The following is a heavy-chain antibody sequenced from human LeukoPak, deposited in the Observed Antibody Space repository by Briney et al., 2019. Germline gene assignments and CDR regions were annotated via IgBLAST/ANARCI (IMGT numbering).Heavy chain of an antibody. CDR2: LSTSTTRT. Sequence: GGSLRLSCAASGFTLSNYGMSWVRQAPGKGLEWVSTLSTSTTRTYYADSVKGRFTISRDNSKRTLYLQMNSLRAEDTAVYYCAKDSGVLRHFDWLSYFDYWGQGTLVTVSS. CDR1: GFTLSNYG. CDR3: AKDSGVLRHFDWLSYFDY. J-gene: IGHJ4*02. V-gene: IGHV3-23*01. D-gene: IGHD3-9*01.